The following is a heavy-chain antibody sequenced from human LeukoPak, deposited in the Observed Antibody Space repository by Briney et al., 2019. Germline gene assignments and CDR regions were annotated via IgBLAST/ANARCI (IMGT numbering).Heavy chain of an antibody. CDR3: ARDYYYDSSGYWDYYFDY. V-gene: IGHV3-33*01. Sequence: GRSLRLSCAASGFTFSRFGMHWVRQAPGKGLEWVAVIWYDGSNKYYADSVKGRFTISRDNSKNTLYLEMNSLRAEDTAVYYCARDYYYDSSGYWDYYFDYWGQGTLDPVSS. D-gene: IGHD3-22*01. J-gene: IGHJ4*02. CDR2: IWYDGSNK. CDR1: GFTFSRFG.